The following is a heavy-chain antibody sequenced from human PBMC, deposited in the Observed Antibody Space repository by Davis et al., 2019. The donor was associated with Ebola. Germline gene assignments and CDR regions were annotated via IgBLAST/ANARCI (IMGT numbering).Heavy chain of an antibody. CDR2: INSDGSST. CDR1: GFTFSSYW. V-gene: IGHV3-74*01. J-gene: IGHJ6*03. Sequence: GESLKISCAASGFTFSSYWMHWVRQAPGKGLVWVSRINSDGSSTSYADSVKGRFTISRDNAKNTLYLQMNSLRAEDTAMYYCARLYYYYYYMDVWGKGTTVTVSS. CDR3: ARLYYYYYYMDV.